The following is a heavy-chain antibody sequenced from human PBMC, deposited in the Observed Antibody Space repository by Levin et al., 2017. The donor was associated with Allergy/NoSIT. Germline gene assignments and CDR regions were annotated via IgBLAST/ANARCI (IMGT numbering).Heavy chain of an antibody. CDR3: GRDLDNTGYAAHHFDS. CDR1: GNTFTRHY. CDR2: ISPRGDNT. Sequence: ASVKVSCKAPGNTFTRHYMHWVRQAPGKRFEWMGVISPRGDNTDYAGKFEGRVTMTRDTSTSIVYLELTSLRSEDTALYYCGRDLDNTGYAAHHFDSWGQGTLVTVSS. J-gene: IGHJ4*02. V-gene: IGHV1-46*01. D-gene: IGHD3-9*01.